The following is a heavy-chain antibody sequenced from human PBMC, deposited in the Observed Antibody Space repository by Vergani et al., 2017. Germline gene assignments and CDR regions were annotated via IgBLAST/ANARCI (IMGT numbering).Heavy chain of an antibody. J-gene: IGHJ5*02. CDR1: GYTFTSFA. D-gene: IGHD4-23*01. CDR3: ARVTRGVWFDP. V-gene: IGHV1-3*01. CDR2: INAGNGNT. Sequence: QVHLVQSGTEVKKPGASVKVSCKASGYTFTSFALHWVRQAPGQRLEWMGWINAGNGNTKYSQKFQDRVTITRDTSATTAYMELSSLRSEDTAVYYCARVTRGVWFDPWGQGTLVTVSS.